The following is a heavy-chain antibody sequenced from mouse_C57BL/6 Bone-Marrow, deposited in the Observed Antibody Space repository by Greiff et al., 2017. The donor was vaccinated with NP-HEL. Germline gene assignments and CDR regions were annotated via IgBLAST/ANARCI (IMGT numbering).Heavy chain of an antibody. D-gene: IGHD1-1*01. CDR1: GYTFTDYE. CDR2: IDPETGGT. Sequence: QVQLKESGAELVRPGASVTLSCKASGYTFTDYEMHWVKQTPVHGLEWIGAIDPETGGTAYNQKFKGKAILTADKSSSTAYMELRSLTSEDSAVYYCTRTDYYGSSQAYWGQGTLVTVSA. CDR3: TRTDYYGSSQAY. V-gene: IGHV1-15*01. J-gene: IGHJ3*01.